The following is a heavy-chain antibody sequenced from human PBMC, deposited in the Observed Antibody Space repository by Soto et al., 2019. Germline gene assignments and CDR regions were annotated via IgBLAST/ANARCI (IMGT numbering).Heavy chain of an antibody. CDR1: GYTFTSYG. V-gene: IGHV1-18*01. CDR3: ARNLLGSGYMTGGNAFDI. CDR2: ISAYNGNT. D-gene: IGHD3-22*01. Sequence: QVQLVQSGAEVKKPGASVKVSCKASGYTFTSYGISWVRQAPGQGLEWMGWISAYNGNTNYAQKLQGRVTMTTDTSTSTAYMELRSLRSDDTAVDYCARNLLGSGYMTGGNAFDIWGQGTMVTVSS. J-gene: IGHJ3*02.